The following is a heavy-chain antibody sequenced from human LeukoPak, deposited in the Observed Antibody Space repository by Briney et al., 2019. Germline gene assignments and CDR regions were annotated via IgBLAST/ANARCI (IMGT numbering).Heavy chain of an antibody. CDR3: ARAERGYSYGSVDY. Sequence: ASVKVSCKASGYTFTSYDINWVRQATGQGLEWMGGIIPIFGTANYAQKFQGRVTITADKSTSTAYMELSSLRSEDTAVYYCARAERGYSYGSVDYWGQGTLVTVSS. J-gene: IGHJ4*02. CDR1: GYTFTSYD. V-gene: IGHV1-69*06. D-gene: IGHD5-18*01. CDR2: IIPIFGTA.